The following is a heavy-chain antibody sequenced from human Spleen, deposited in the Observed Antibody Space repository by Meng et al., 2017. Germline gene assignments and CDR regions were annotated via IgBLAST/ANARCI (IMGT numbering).Heavy chain of an antibody. Sequence: QVQLQRVGAGLLKPSETLALPCVVSGGSFSDYYWSWIRQPPGKGLEWIGEINHSGSTNYNPSLESRATISVDTSQNNLSLKLSSVTAADSAVYYCARGPTTMAHDFDYWGQGTLVTVSS. CDR1: GGSFSDYY. CDR3: ARGPTTMAHDFDY. J-gene: IGHJ4*02. D-gene: IGHD4-11*01. CDR2: INHSGST. V-gene: IGHV4-34*01.